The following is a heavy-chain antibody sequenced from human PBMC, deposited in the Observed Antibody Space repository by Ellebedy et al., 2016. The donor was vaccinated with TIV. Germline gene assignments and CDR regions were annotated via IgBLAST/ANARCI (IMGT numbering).Heavy chain of an antibody. CDR1: GFTFSTYA. CDR2: ISGSGGST. Sequence: GESLKISCAASGFTFSTYAMSWVRQAPGKGLEWVSTISGSGGSTYYADSVKGGFTISRDNSKNTLYLQMNSLRAEDTAVYYWARRNSSPGYYYGMDVWGQGTTVTVSS. D-gene: IGHD2/OR15-2a*01. CDR3: ARRNSSPGYYYGMDV. V-gene: IGHV3-23*01. J-gene: IGHJ6*02.